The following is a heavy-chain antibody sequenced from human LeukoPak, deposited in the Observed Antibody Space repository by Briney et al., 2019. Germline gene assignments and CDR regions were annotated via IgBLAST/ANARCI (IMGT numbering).Heavy chain of an antibody. CDR1: GFTVSSNY. CDR3: AKVPNYGGNSAYFDY. V-gene: IGHV3-53*01. J-gene: IGHJ4*02. CDR2: IYSGGSI. D-gene: IGHD4-23*01. Sequence: GGSLRLSCAASGFTVSSNYMSWVRQAPGKGLEWVSVIYSGGSIYYADSVKGRFTISRDNSKNTLYLQMNSLRAEDTAVYYCAKVPNYGGNSAYFDYWGQGTLVTVSS.